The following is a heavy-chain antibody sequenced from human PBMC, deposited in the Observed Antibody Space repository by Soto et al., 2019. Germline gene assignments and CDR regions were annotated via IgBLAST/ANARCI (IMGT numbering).Heavy chain of an antibody. J-gene: IGHJ5*02. Sequence: SETLSLTCAVYGGSFSGYYWSWIRQPPGKGLEWIGEINHSGSTNYNPSLKSRVTISVDTSKNQFSLKLSSVTAADTTVYYCARGKIVDIVVVPATMGHWFDPWGQGTLVTVSS. CDR2: INHSGST. V-gene: IGHV4-34*01. CDR3: ARGKIVDIVVVPATMGHWFDP. D-gene: IGHD2-2*03. CDR1: GGSFSGYY.